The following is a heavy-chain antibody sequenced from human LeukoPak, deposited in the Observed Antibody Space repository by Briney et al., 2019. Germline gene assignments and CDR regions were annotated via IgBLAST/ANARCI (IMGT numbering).Heavy chain of an antibody. V-gene: IGHV1-69*13. J-gene: IGHJ5*02. Sequence: GASVKVSCKASGGTFSSYAISWVRQAPGQGLEWMGGIIPIFGTANYAQKFQGRVTITADESTSTAYMELSSLRSEDTAVYYCARVRLEWLLFGGLDPRGQGTLVTVSS. CDR1: GGTFSSYA. D-gene: IGHD3-3*01. CDR3: ARVRLEWLLFGGLDP. CDR2: IIPIFGTA.